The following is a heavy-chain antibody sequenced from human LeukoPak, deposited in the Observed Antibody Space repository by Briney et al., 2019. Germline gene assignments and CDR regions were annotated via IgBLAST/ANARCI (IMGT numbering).Heavy chain of an antibody. V-gene: IGHV3-66*02. J-gene: IGHJ6*02. D-gene: IGHD6-13*01. CDR2: IYSGGST. Sequence: GGSLRLSCAASGFTVSSNYMSWVRQAPGKGLEGVSVIYSGGSTYYTDSVTGRFTISRDNSKSTLYLQMNSLRAEDTAVYYCARAERYSSIDGMDVWGQGTTVTVSS. CDR1: GFTVSSNY. CDR3: ARAERYSSIDGMDV.